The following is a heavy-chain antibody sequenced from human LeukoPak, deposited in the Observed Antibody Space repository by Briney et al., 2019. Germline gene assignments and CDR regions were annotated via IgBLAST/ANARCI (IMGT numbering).Heavy chain of an antibody. CDR2: IYYSGST. V-gene: IGHV4-59*01. D-gene: IGHD6-19*01. J-gene: IGHJ5*02. CDR3: ARGMIGAVAGTWWFDP. CDR1: GGSISSYH. Sequence: SETLSLTCAVSGGSISSYHWSWIRQPPGKGLEWIGYIYYSGSTNYNPSLKSRVTISVDTSRNQFSLKLSSVTAADTAVYYCARGMIGAVAGTWWFDPWGQGTLVTVSS.